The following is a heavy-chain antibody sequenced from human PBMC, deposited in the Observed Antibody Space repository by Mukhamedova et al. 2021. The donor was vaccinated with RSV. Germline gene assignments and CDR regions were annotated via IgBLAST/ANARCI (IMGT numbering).Heavy chain of an antibody. D-gene: IGHD2-15*01. V-gene: IGHV3-23*01. CDR3: AKKAAIAATRFFFDN. Sequence: GATIYYADSVKGRFTISRDNSKNTLYLQMNSLRAEDTAVYYCAKKAAIAATRFFFDNWGQGTLVTVYS. J-gene: IGHJ4*02. CDR2: GATI.